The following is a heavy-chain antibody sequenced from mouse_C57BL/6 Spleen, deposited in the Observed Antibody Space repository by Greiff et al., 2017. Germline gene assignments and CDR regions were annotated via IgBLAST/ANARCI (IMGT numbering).Heavy chain of an antibody. CDR3: ARDLRLGAPWFAY. CDR2: IDPANGNT. CDR1: GFNIKNTY. D-gene: IGHD5-1*01. V-gene: IGHV14-3*01. J-gene: IGHJ3*01. Sequence: EVQLQQSVAELVRPGASVKLSCTASGFNIKNTYMHWVKQRPEQGLEWIGRIDPANGNTKYAPKFQGKATITADTASNTAYLQLSSLTSEDTAIYYCARDLRLGAPWFAYWGQGTLVTVSA.